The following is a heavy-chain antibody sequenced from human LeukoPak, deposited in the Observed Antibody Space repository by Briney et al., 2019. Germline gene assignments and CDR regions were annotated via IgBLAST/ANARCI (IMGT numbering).Heavy chain of an antibody. CDR1: GGTFSSYA. J-gene: IGHJ4*02. V-gene: IGHV1-69*05. CDR2: IIPIFGTA. Sequence: SVKVSCKASGGTFSSYAISWVRQAPGQGLEWMGGIIPIFGTANYAHKFKVRVTITTDESTSTAYMELTSLRSEDTAVYYCARGPKGSKFDYWGQGTLVTVSS. CDR3: ARGPKGSKFDY.